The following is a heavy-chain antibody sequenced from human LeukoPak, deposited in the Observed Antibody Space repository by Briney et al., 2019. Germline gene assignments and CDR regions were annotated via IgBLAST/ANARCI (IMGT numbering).Heavy chain of an antibody. D-gene: IGHD2-8*02. J-gene: IGHJ4*02. CDR1: GLTFTSSA. CDR3: VLTGGKGVDY. CDR2: IVVGSGNT. Sequence: ASVKVSCKASGLTFTSSAMQWVRQARGQRLEWIGWIVVGSGNTNYARKFQERVTITRDMSTSTAYMELSSLRSEDTAVYYCVLTGGKGVDYWGQGTLVTVSS. V-gene: IGHV1-58*02.